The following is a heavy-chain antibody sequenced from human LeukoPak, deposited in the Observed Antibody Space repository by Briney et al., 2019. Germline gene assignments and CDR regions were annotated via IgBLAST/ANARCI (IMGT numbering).Heavy chain of an antibody. CDR2: ISGSGGST. Sequence: GGSLRLSCAASGFTFSSYSMNWVRQAPGKGLEWVSAISGSGGSTYYADSVKGRFTISRDNSKNTLYLQMNSLRAEDTAVYYCAKGGIVVVPTDTDFDYWGQGTLVTVSS. V-gene: IGHV3-23*01. CDR3: AKGGIVVVPTDTDFDY. D-gene: IGHD2-2*01. J-gene: IGHJ4*02. CDR1: GFTFSSYS.